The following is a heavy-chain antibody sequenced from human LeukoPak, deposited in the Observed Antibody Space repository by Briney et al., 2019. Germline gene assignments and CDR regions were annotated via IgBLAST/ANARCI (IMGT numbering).Heavy chain of an antibody. CDR1: GFTFTSSA. CDR3: AAFPVGATRVFDY. V-gene: IGHV1-58*02. CDR2: IVVGSGNT. J-gene: IGHJ4*02. D-gene: IGHD1-26*01. Sequence: SVKVSCKASGFTFTSSAMQWVRQARGQRLEWIGWIVVGSGNTNYAQKFQERVTITRDMSISTAYMELSSLRSEDTAVYYCAAFPVGATRVFDYWGQGTLVTVSS.